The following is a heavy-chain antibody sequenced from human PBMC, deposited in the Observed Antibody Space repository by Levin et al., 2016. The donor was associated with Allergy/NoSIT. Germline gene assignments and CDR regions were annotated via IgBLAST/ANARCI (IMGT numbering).Heavy chain of an antibody. Sequence: WVRQAPGQRLEWLGWINAGNENTRYSQRFQGRVTFSRDTSASIAYMELSSLRSEDTAVYYCARAGFGAIRGDYNYYAMDVWGQGTTVTVSS. CDR2: INAGNENT. D-gene: IGHD3-10*01. CDR3: ARAGFGAIRGDYNYYAMDV. J-gene: IGHJ6*02. V-gene: IGHV1-3*01.